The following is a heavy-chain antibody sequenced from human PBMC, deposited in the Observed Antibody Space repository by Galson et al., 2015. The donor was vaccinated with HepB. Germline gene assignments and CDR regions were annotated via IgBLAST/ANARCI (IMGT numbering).Heavy chain of an antibody. CDR3: ARVRKCSSTSCYSLYYYGMDV. Sequence: SVKVSCKASGYTFTSYGISWVRQAPGQGLEWMGWISAYNGNTNYAQKLQGRVTMTTDTSTSTAYMELRSLRSDDTAVYYCARVRKCSSTSCYSLYYYGMDVWGQGTTVTVSS. D-gene: IGHD2-2*02. CDR2: ISAYNGNT. V-gene: IGHV1-18*04. CDR1: GYTFTSYG. J-gene: IGHJ6*02.